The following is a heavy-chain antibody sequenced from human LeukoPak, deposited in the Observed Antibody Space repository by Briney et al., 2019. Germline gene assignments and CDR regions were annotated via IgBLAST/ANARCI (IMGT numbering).Heavy chain of an antibody. Sequence: GGSLRLSCAASGFTFSNYWMSWVRQAPGQGPEWVANIKEDGRETYYLDSVEGRFTISRDNAKNTLYLQMNSLSAEDTAVYYCARDAGYGDNSAYYYHYMDVWGKGTTVTVSS. CDR1: GFTFSNYW. CDR3: ARDAGYGDNSAYYYHYMDV. J-gene: IGHJ6*03. D-gene: IGHD4-23*01. CDR2: IKEDGRET. V-gene: IGHV3-7*01.